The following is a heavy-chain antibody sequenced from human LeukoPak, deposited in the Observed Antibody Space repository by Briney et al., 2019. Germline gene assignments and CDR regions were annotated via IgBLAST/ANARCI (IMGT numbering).Heavy chain of an antibody. Sequence: SETLSLTCTVSGGSISTYQWNWIRQPAGKGLEWIGRIYTSGSTIYNPSLKRRVSMSVDMSKNQFSLKLSSVTAADTAVYYCARETFYDFWSAHLHYFDHWGQGTLVTVSS. CDR2: IYTSGST. V-gene: IGHV4-4*07. J-gene: IGHJ4*02. D-gene: IGHD3-3*01. CDR3: ARETFYDFWSAHLHYFDH. CDR1: GGSISTYQ.